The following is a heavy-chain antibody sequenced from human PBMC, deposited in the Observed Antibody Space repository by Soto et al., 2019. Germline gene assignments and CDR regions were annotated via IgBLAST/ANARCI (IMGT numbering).Heavy chain of an antibody. J-gene: IGHJ5*02. Sequence: PSETLSLTCAVYGGSFSGYYWSWIRQPPGKGREWIGEINHSGSTNYNPSLKRRGTITGEKDKNQFSRKLSSVSAGGTAGYYCAIGLRPKMSSSSGYWFDPWGQGTLVTVSS. V-gene: IGHV4-34*01. CDR2: INHSGST. D-gene: IGHD6-6*01. CDR1: GGSFSGYY. CDR3: AIGLRPKMSSSSGYWFDP.